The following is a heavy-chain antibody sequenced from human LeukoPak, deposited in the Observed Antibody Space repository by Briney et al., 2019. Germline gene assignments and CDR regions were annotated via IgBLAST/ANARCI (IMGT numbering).Heavy chain of an antibody. V-gene: IGHV3-21*01. Sequence: GGSLRLSCAASGFTFSSYSMNWVRQAPGKGLEWVSSNSDSSHIYYADSVKGRFTISRDNAKNTLYLQMNSLRAEDTAVYYCARDPSPQWLVRVREDYWGQGTLVTVSS. CDR2: NSDSSHI. CDR3: ARDPSPQWLVRVREDY. J-gene: IGHJ4*02. CDR1: GFTFSSYS. D-gene: IGHD6-19*01.